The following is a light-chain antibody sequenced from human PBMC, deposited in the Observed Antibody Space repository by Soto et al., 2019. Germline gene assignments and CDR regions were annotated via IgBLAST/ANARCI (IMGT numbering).Light chain of an antibody. CDR2: WAS. J-gene: IGKJ4*01. CDR1: QIVLYNSDNKNY. V-gene: IGKV4-1*01. Sequence: DIVMTQSPDSLAVSLGERATINCKSSQIVLYNSDNKNYLAWYQQKAGQPPKLLIYWASTRDSGVPDRFSGSGSGADFTLTINNLQAEDVAVYYCQQYYTTLSFGGGTKVEIK. CDR3: QQYYTTLS.